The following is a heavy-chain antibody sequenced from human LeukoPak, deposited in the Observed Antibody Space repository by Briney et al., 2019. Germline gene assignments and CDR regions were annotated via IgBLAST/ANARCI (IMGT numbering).Heavy chain of an antibody. CDR1: AFSFSNAW. D-gene: IGHD2-2*01. CDR3: NTLAGGYCSSLSYYAGDF. CDR2: IKSKTDGGTT. Sequence: PGESLRLSCAAFAFSFSNAWMSWVRQAPGKGLEWVGRIKSKTDGGTTDYAAPVKGRFTISRDDSKNTLYLQMNGLKTEDTAVYYCNTLAGGYCSSLSYYAGDFWGQGSLVTVSS. V-gene: IGHV3-15*01. J-gene: IGHJ4*02.